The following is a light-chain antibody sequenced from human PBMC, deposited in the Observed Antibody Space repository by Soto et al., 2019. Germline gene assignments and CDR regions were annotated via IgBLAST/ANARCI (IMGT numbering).Light chain of an antibody. CDR1: QTVSY. CDR2: GAS. V-gene: IGKV3-20*01. J-gene: IGKJ2*01. CDR3: QQYNNSPMYT. Sequence: EIVLTQSPGTLSLSPGERATLSCRASQTVSYLGWYQQKPGQAPRLLIYGASSRATGIPDRFSGSGSGTDFTLTISRLEPEDFAVYYCQQYNNSPMYTFGQGTKLEIK.